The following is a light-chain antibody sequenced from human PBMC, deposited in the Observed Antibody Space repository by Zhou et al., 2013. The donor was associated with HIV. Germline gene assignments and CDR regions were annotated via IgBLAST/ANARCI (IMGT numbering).Light chain of an antibody. Sequence: QSALTQPASVSGSPGQSITISCTGTISDVGNYDYVSWYRHHPGNAPKLIIYDVDKRPSGVSHRFSGSKSGNTASLTISGLQPEDEAEYYCGSYTSSTTVVFGGGTTLTVL. CDR2: DVD. CDR1: ISDVGNYDY. J-gene: IGLJ2*01. CDR3: GSYTSSTTVV. V-gene: IGLV2-14*03.